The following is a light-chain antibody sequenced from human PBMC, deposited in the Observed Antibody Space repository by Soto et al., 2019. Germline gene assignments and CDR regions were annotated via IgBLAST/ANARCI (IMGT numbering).Light chain of an antibody. CDR1: QSISSY. V-gene: IGKV1-39*01. CDR2: AAS. CDR3: QQSYSTPPYT. Sequence: DIQMTQSPSSLYASVGDRVTITCRASQSISSYLNWYQQKPGKAPKLLIYAASSLQSGVPSRFSGSGSGTDFPLTISSLQPEDFATYYCQQSYSTPPYTFGQGTKLEIK. J-gene: IGKJ2*01.